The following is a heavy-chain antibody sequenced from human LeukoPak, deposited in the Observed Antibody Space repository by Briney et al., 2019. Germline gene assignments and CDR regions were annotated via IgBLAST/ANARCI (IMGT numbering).Heavy chain of an antibody. V-gene: IGHV3-66*01. CDR2: IYSGGST. CDR3: ARDDEINYYDSSGYPNWFDP. J-gene: IGHJ5*02. CDR1: GFTVSSNY. D-gene: IGHD3-22*01. Sequence: GGSLRLSCAASGFTVSSNYMSWVRQAPGKGLEWVSVIYSGGSTYYSDSVKGRFTISRDNAKNSLYLQMNSLRAEDTAVYYCARDDEINYYDSSGYPNWFDPWGQGTLVTVSS.